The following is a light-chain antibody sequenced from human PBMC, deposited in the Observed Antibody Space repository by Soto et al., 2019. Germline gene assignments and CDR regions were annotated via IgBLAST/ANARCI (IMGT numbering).Light chain of an antibody. CDR2: ELS. Sequence: DIVMTQAPLSLSVTPGQPASIPCKSSQSLLHADGKTHLYWYLQRPGQPPHLLICELSNRLSGVPDRFSGSGSGTDFTLKISRVEAEDVGVYYCMQSMQLPLTFGGGTKVDIK. CDR3: MQSMQLPLT. J-gene: IGKJ4*01. V-gene: IGKV2D-29*01. CDR1: QSLLHADGKTH.